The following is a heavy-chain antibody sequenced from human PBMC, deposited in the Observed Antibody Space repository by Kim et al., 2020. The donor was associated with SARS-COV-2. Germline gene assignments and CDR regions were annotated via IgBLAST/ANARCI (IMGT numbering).Heavy chain of an antibody. D-gene: IGHD6-13*01. CDR3: ARIVSSSHQYFQH. V-gene: IGHV1-69*01. Sequence: YAQKFQGRVTITADESTSTAYMELSSLRSEDTAVYYCARIVSSSHQYFQHWGQGTLVTVSS. J-gene: IGHJ1*01.